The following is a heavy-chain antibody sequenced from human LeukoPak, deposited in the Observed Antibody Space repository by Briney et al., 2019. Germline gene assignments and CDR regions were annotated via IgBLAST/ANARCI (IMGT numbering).Heavy chain of an antibody. Sequence: GGSLRLSCAASGFTFSSYAMSWVRQAPGKGLEWVSAISGSGGSTYYADSVKGRFTISRDNSKNTLYLQMNSLRAEDTAVYYCAKASGSIAAAGSVLFDYWGQGTLVTVSS. CDR2: ISGSGGST. J-gene: IGHJ4*02. CDR3: AKASGSIAAAGSVLFDY. CDR1: GFTFSSYA. D-gene: IGHD6-13*01. V-gene: IGHV3-23*01.